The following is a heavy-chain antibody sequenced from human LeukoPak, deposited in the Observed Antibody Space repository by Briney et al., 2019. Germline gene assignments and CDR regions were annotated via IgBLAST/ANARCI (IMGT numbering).Heavy chain of an antibody. J-gene: IGHJ4*02. CDR1: GFTFSSYA. CDR2: TSYDESTK. Sequence: GRSLRLSCAASGFTFSSYAMHWVRQAPGKGLEWVAVTSYDESTKYYVDSVKARFTISRDNSKNTLYLQMNSLRAEDTAVYYWAREMRDSSGYLLKYGGQGTLVTVPS. V-gene: IGHV3-30-3*01. D-gene: IGHD3-22*01. CDR3: AREMRDSSGYLLKY.